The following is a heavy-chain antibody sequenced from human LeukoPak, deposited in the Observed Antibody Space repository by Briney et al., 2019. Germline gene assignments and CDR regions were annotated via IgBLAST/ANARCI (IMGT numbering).Heavy chain of an antibody. CDR1: XXXXXNYX. V-gene: IGHV3-23*01. J-gene: IGHJ6*02. CDR2: ISGSGDRT. D-gene: IGHD3-10*01. CDR3: GKRELWHGSGEDA. Sequence: GGSLXLSCAASXXXXXNYXXSXXRQTXXXXXXXVSAISGSGDRTYYAESMKGRFSISRDNSKNTLYLQMHSLRAEDTAVYYCGKRELWHGSGEDAWGQGTTVTVSS.